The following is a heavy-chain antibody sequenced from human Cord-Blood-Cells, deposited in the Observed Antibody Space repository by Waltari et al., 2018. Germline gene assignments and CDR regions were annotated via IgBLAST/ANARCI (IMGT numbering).Heavy chain of an antibody. CDR2: ISSSSSYI. D-gene: IGHD1-20*01. V-gene: IGHV3-21*01. Sequence: EVQLVESGGGLVKPGGSLRLSCAASGFTFSSYSMNWVRQAPGKGREWVSSISSSSSYIYYADSVKGRFTISRDNAKNSLYLQMNSLRAEDTAVYYCGRESRYNWNPLSDAFDIWGQGTMVTVSS. CDR3: GRESRYNWNPLSDAFDI. CDR1: GFTFSSYS. J-gene: IGHJ3*02.